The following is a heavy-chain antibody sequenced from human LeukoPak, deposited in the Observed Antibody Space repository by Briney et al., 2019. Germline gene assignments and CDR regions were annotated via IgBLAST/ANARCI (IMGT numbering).Heavy chain of an antibody. CDR1: GFTFSHHG. J-gene: IGHJ1*01. D-gene: IGHD3-16*01. CDR3: AKDDAWGRYQD. V-gene: IGHV3-23*01. CDR2: VRTDGVTT. Sequence: GGSLRLSCTASGFTFSHHGMNWVREAPGKGLEWVSGVRTDGVTTYYADSVKGRFTISRDNSKNTLYLQMSGLGAEDTAVYFCAKDDAWGRYQDWGQGTLVTVSS.